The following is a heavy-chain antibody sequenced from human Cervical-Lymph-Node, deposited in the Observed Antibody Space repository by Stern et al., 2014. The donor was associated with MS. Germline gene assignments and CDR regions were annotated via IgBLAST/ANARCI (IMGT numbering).Heavy chain of an antibody. CDR2: IYSDESST. Sequence: EVQLVESGGGLVQPGGSLRLSCAASGLSFSGYWMHWVRQAPGKGLQWVSRIYSDESSTAYADSVKGRFTITRDNAKKMLYLQMNSLRAEDTAMYYCALPPYYDFGRTWGQGTLVTVSS. D-gene: IGHD3-3*01. CDR3: ALPPYYDFGRT. CDR1: GLSFSGYW. J-gene: IGHJ5*02. V-gene: IGHV3-74*02.